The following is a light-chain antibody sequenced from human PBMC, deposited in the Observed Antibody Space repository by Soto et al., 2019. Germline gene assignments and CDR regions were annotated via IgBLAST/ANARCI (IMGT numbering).Light chain of an antibody. CDR3: QSADSSGTYPVV. J-gene: IGLJ2*01. V-gene: IGLV3-25*03. Sequence: SYELTQPPSVSVSPGQTARITCSGDALPKQYAYWYQQKPGQAPVLVIYKDSERPSGIPERFSGSSSWTTVTLTISGVQAEDEADYYCQSADSSGTYPVVFGGGTKLTVL. CDR2: KDS. CDR1: ALPKQY.